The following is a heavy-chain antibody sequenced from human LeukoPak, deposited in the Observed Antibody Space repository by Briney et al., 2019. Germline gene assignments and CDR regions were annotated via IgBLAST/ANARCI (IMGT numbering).Heavy chain of an antibody. D-gene: IGHD5-18*01. CDR3: ARLGIQLWLYWFDP. CDR1: GGSISSSSYY. CDR2: IYYSGST. Sequence: PSETLSLTCAVSGGSISSSSYYWGWIRQPPGKGLEWIGSIYYSGSTYYNPSLKSRVTISVDTSKNQFSLKLSSVTAADTAVYYCARLGIQLWLYWFDPWGQGTLVTVSS. J-gene: IGHJ5*02. V-gene: IGHV4-39*01.